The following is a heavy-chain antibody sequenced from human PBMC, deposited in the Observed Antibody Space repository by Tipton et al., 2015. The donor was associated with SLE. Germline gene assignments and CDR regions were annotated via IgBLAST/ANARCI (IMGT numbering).Heavy chain of an antibody. CDR2: IYYSGST. CDR3: ARQAKAAAGTEYFQH. D-gene: IGHD6-13*01. J-gene: IGHJ1*01. Sequence: TLSLTCTVSGGSISSYYWSWIRQPPGKGLEWIGYIYYSGSTNYNPSLKSRVTISVDTSKNQFSLKLSSVTAADTAVYYCARQAKAAAGTEYFQHWGQGTLVTVSS. V-gene: IGHV4-59*08. CDR1: GGSISSYY.